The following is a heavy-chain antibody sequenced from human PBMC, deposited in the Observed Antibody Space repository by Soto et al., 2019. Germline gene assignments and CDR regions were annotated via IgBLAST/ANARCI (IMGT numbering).Heavy chain of an antibody. CDR2: INPNSGGT. V-gene: IGHV1-2*04. Sequence: ASVKVSCKASGYTFTGYYMHWVRQAPGQGLEWMGWINPNSGGTNYAQKFQGWVTMTRDTSISTAYMELSGLRSDDTAVYYCARDDGAAGTTETAFDIWGQGTMVTVSS. D-gene: IGHD6-13*01. J-gene: IGHJ3*02. CDR3: ARDDGAAGTTETAFDI. CDR1: GYTFTGYY.